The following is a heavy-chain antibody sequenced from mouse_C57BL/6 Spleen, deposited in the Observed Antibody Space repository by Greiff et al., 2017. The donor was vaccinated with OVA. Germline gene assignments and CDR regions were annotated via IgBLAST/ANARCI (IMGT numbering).Heavy chain of an antibody. J-gene: IGHJ3*01. D-gene: IGHD2-1*01. CDR1: GFSLTSYG. V-gene: IGHV2-2*01. CDR3: ARNRDCNPFAY. Sequence: QVQLKESGPGLVQPSQSLSITCTVSGFSLTSYGVHWVRQSPGKGLEWLGVIWSGGSTDYNAAFISRLSISKDNSKSQVFSKMNSLQADDTAIYYCARNRDCNPFAYWGQGTLVTVSA. CDR2: IWSGGST.